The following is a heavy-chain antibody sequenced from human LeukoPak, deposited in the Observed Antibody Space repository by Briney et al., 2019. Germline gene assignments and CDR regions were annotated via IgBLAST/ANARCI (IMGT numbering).Heavy chain of an antibody. CDR1: GFTFSSYG. J-gene: IGHJ5*02. CDR2: IWYDGSNK. CDR3: ARDYYYGSGSYYIAPPGYNWFDP. Sequence: GGSLRLSCAAPGFTFSSYGMHWVRQAPGKGLEWVAVIWYDGSNKYYADSVKGRFTISRDNSKNTLYLQMNSLRAEDTAVYYCARDYYYGSGSYYIAPPGYNWFDPWGQGTLVTVSS. V-gene: IGHV3-33*08. D-gene: IGHD3-10*01.